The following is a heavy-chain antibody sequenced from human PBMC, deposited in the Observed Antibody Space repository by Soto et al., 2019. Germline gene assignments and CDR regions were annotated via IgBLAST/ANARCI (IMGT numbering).Heavy chain of an antibody. V-gene: IGHV3-30-3*01. D-gene: IGHD5-12*01. CDR1: GFTFSSYA. CDR2: ISYDGSNK. J-gene: IGHJ4*02. Sequence: QVQLVESGGGVVQPGRSLRLSCAASGFTFSSYAMHWVRQAPGKGLEWVAVISYDGSNKYYADSVKGRFTISRDNSKNTLYLQMNSLRAEDTAVYYCARGLRRDGYNSDYWGQGTLVTVSS. CDR3: ARGLRRDGYNSDY.